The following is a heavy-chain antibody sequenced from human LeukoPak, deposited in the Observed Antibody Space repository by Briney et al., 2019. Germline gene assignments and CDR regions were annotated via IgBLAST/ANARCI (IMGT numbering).Heavy chain of an antibody. V-gene: IGHV4-39*01. CDR3: ARHVPAAVTTTPYYYYGMDV. D-gene: IGHD4-17*01. CDR1: GGSISSSSYY. J-gene: IGHJ6*02. CDR2: IYYSGST. Sequence: SETLSLTCTVSGGSISSSSYYWGWIRQPPGKGLEWIGSIYYSGSTYYNPSLKSRVTISVDTSENQFSLKLSSVTAADTAVYYCARHVPAAVTTTPYYYYGMDVWGQGTTVTVSS.